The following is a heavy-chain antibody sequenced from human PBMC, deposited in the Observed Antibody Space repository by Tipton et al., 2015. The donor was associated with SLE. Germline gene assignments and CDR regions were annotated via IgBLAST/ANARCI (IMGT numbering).Heavy chain of an antibody. D-gene: IGHD6-19*01. J-gene: IGHJ4*02. CDR2: IYYSGST. CDR3: ASFVAGHYFDY. V-gene: IGHV4-59*01. Sequence: LRLSCTVSGGSISSSYWSWIRQPPGKGLEWIGSIYYSGSTNYNPSLKSRVTILVDRSKKQFSLNLSSVTAADTAVYYCASFVAGHYFDYWGQGTLVTVSS. CDR1: GGSISSSY.